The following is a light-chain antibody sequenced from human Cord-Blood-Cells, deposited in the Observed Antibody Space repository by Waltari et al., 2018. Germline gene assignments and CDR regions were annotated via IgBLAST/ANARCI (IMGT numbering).Light chain of an antibody. CDR1: QSISSY. J-gene: IGKJ4*01. V-gene: IGKV1-39*01. Sequence: DIQMTQSQSSLSASVGDRVTITCRASQSISSYLNWYQQKPGKAPKLLIYAAASLQSGVPSRFSGSGSGTDVTLTISSLQPEDFATYVCQQGYSTLAFGGGAKVGI. CDR3: QQGYSTLA. CDR2: AAA.